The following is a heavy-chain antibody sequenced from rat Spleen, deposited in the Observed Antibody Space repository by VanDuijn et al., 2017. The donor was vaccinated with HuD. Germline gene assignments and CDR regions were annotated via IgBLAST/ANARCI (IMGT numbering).Heavy chain of an antibody. CDR3: ARHGLGEDY. J-gene: IGHJ2*01. Sequence: EVQLVETGGGLVQPGESLKLSCVASGFTFSSYWMYWIRQAPGEGLEWLSSISPDGGSTYYPDSVKGRFTISRDNAENTAYLQMNSLRSEDTATYYCARHGLGEDYWGQGVMVTVSS. V-gene: IGHV5-58*01. CDR1: GFTFSSYW. D-gene: IGHD5-1*01. CDR2: ISPDGGST.